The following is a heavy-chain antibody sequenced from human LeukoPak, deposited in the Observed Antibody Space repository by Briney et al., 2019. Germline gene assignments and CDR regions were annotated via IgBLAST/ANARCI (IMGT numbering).Heavy chain of an antibody. CDR3: ARDTLEYSNSPDALDI. CDR1: GFTFSSYA. D-gene: IGHD4-23*01. V-gene: IGHV3-23*01. J-gene: IGHJ3*02. Sequence: GGSLRLSCAASGFTFSSYAMSWVRQAPGKGLEWVSAISGSGGSTVYYADSVKGRFTISRDNAKNSLYMQMESLRDEDTAIYYCARDTLEYSNSPDALDIWGQGTMVTVSS. CDR2: ISGSGGSTV.